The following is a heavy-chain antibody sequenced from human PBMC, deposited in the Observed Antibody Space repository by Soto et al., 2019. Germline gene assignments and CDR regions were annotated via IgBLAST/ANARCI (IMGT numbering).Heavy chain of an antibody. CDR1: GFTFSSYE. CDR2: ISSSGSTI. D-gene: IGHD3-3*01. Sequence: EVQLVESGGGLVQPGGSLRLSCAASGFTFSSYEMNWVRQAPGKGLEWVSYISSSGSTIYYADSVKGRFTISRDNAKNSLYLQMNSQRAEDTAVYYCAGNFWSGYSAGYYYYGMDVWGQGTTVTVSS. V-gene: IGHV3-48*03. J-gene: IGHJ6*02. CDR3: AGNFWSGYSAGYYYYGMDV.